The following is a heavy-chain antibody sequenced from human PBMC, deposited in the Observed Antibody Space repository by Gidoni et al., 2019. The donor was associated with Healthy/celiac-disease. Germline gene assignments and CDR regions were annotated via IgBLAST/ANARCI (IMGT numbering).Heavy chain of an antibody. CDR3: ARDPTVTTDSRRENWFDP. CDR1: GYTFTSYG. D-gene: IGHD4-17*01. Sequence: QVQLVQSGAEVKKPGASVKVSCKAAGYTFTSYGISWVRQAPGQGLEWMGWISAYNGNTNYAQKLQGRVTMTTDTSTSTAYMELRSLRSDDTAVYYCARDPTVTTDSRRENWFDPWGQGTLVTVSS. V-gene: IGHV1-18*01. CDR2: ISAYNGNT. J-gene: IGHJ5*02.